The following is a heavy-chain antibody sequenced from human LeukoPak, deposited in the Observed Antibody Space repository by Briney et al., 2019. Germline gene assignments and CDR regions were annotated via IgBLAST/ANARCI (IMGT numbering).Heavy chain of an antibody. CDR2: IYTSGST. CDR3: ARDYSSGLRDY. D-gene: IGHD6-19*01. Sequence: SQTLSLTXTVSGGSISSGSYYWRWIRQPAGKGLEWIGRIYTSGSTNYNPSLKSRVTISVDTSKNQFSLKLSSVTAADTAVYYCARDYSSGLRDYWGQGTLVTVSS. J-gene: IGHJ4*02. V-gene: IGHV4-61*02. CDR1: GGSISSGSYY.